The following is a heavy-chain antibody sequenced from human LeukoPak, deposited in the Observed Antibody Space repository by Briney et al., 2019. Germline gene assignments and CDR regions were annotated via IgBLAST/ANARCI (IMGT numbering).Heavy chain of an antibody. J-gene: IGHJ4*02. CDR3: AKGASGYYGSFDY. V-gene: IGHV3-53*01. CDR1: GSTVSSNY. Sequence: GGSLRLSCAASGSTVSSNYMSWVRQAPGKGLEWVSLIYSGGSTYYADSVKGRFTISRDNSKNTLYLQMNSLRAEDTAVYYCAKGASGYYGSFDYWGQGTLVTVSS. CDR2: IYSGGST. D-gene: IGHD3-22*01.